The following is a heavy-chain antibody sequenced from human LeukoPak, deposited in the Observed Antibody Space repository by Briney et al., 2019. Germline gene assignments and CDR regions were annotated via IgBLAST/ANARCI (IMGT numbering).Heavy chain of an antibody. CDR2: IYYSGSS. CDR1: GGSISSSSYY. D-gene: IGHD3-10*01. CDR3: ARLSAELWFGELLIDY. Sequence: PAEPLSLTCTVSGGSISSSSYYGGWMAPPPGKGREWIESIYYSGSSYYNSSLKSRVTISVDTSKNHSSLKLSSVTAADTAVYYCARLSAELWFGELLIDYWGQGTLVTVSS. J-gene: IGHJ4*02. V-gene: IGHV4-39*02.